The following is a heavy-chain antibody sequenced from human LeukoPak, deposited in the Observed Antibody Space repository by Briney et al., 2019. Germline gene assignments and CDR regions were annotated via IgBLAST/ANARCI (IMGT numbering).Heavy chain of an antibody. CDR3: ATLNSFRYDY. CDR1: GFTFSGFW. CDR2: IDTGGSTT. Sequence: GGSLRLSCAASGFTFSGFWMHWVRQPPGKGLVWVSRIDTGGSTTTYADSVKGRFTISRDNAKNTVYLQINSLRADDTAVYYCATLNSFRYDYWGQGVLVTVSS. J-gene: IGHJ4*02. V-gene: IGHV3-74*01. D-gene: IGHD5-18*01.